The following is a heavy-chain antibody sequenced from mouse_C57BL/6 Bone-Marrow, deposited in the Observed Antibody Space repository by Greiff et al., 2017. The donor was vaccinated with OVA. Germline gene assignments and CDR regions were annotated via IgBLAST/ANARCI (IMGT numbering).Heavy chain of an antibody. CDR1: GYTFTSYW. CDR2: IYPGSGST. CDR3: ARCPDSPFAY. V-gene: IGHV1-55*01. D-gene: IGHD3-2*01. Sequence: QVQLQQPGAELVKPGASVKMSCKASGYTFTSYWITWVKQRPGQGLEWIGDIYPGSGSTNYNEKFKSKATLTVDKSSSTAYMQLSSLTSEDSAVYYCARCPDSPFAYWGQGTLVTVSA. J-gene: IGHJ3*01.